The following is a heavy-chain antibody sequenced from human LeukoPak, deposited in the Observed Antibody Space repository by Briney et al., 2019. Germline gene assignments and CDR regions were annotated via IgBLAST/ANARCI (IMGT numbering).Heavy chain of an antibody. V-gene: IGHV1-46*01. CDR1: GYTFTSYY. Sequence: ASVKVSCKASGYTFTSYYMHWVRQAPGQGLEWMGIINPSGGSTSYAQKFQGRVTMTRDTSTSTVYMELCSLRSEDTAVYYCARDAPLRLGELSTWGQGTLVTVSS. D-gene: IGHD3-16*02. CDR3: ARDAPLRLGELST. J-gene: IGHJ4*02. CDR2: INPSGGST.